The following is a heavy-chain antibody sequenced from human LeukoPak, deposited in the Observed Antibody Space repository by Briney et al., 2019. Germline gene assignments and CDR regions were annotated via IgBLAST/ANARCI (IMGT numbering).Heavy chain of an antibody. CDR3: TDYYANGGGAFDI. J-gene: IGHJ3*02. Sequence: PGGSLRLSCAASGFTFSSYGMHWVRQDPGKGLEWVGRIKSKTDGGTTDYAAPVKGRFTISRDDSKNTLSLQMNSLKTEDTAVYYCTDYYANGGGAFDIWGQGTMVTVSS. V-gene: IGHV3-15*01. CDR2: IKSKTDGGTT. CDR1: GFTFSSYG. D-gene: IGHD3-10*01.